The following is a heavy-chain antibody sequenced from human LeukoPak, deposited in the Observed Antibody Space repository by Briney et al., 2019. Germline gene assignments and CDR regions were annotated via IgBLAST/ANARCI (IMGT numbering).Heavy chain of an antibody. J-gene: IGHJ4*02. V-gene: IGHV3-48*03. Sequence: GGSLRLSCAASGFTVSSYEMNWVRQAPGKGLEWVSYISSSGSTIYYADSVKGRFTISRDNSKNTLYLQMNSLRAEDTAIYYCAKFYRATRGACDSWGQGTLVTVSS. CDR2: ISSSGSTI. CDR3: AKFYRATRGACDS. CDR1: GFTVSSYE. D-gene: IGHD2-21*02.